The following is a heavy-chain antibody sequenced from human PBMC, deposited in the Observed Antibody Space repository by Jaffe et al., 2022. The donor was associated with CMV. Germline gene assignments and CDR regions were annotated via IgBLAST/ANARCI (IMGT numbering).Heavy chain of an antibody. D-gene: IGHD1-7*01. CDR2: ISSSGSTI. CDR3: ARDYQYWNYVGWREDAFDI. V-gene: IGHV3-48*03. J-gene: IGHJ3*02. CDR1: GFTFSSYE. Sequence: EVQLVESGGGLVQPGGSLRLSCAASGFTFSSYEMNWVRQAPGKGLEWVSYISSSGSTIYYADSVKGRFTISRDNAKNSLYLQMNSLRAEDTAVYYCARDYQYWNYVGWREDAFDIWGQGTMVTVSS.